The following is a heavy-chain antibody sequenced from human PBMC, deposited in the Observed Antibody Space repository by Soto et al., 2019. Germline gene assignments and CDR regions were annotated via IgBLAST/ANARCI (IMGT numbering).Heavy chain of an antibody. V-gene: IGHV3-21*01. J-gene: IGHJ4*02. D-gene: IGHD4-17*01. CDR3: ARSYGDYYFDY. CDR1: GFTFSSYS. Sequence: GGSLRLSCAASGFTFSSYSMNWVRQAPGKGLEWVSSISSSSSYIYYADSVKGRFTISRDNAKNSLYLQMNGLRAEDTAVYYCARSYGDYYFDYWGQGTLVTVSS. CDR2: ISSSSSYI.